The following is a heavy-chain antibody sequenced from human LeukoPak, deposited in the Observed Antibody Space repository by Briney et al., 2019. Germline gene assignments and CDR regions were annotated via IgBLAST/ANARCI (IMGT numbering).Heavy chain of an antibody. V-gene: IGHV5-51*01. J-gene: IGHJ6*02. CDR2: IYPGDSDT. CDR3: ARRGYGGRGSLWDYYYGMDV. Sequence: GESLKISCKGSGYSFTSYWIGWVRQMPGKGLEWMGIIYPGDSDTRYSPSFQGQVTISADKSISTAYLQWSSLKASDTAMYYCARRGYGGRGSLWDYYYGMDVWGQGTTVTVSS. D-gene: IGHD4-23*01. CDR1: GYSFTSYW.